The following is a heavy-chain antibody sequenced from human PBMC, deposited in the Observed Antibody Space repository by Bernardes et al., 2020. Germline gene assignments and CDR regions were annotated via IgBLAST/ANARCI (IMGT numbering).Heavy chain of an antibody. J-gene: IGHJ4*02. CDR2: IYSGGST. CDR1: RFTVSWKY. V-gene: IGHV3-66*01. D-gene: IGHD1-1*01. Sequence: GGLRRSCGVSRFTVSWKYMGWVRQAPGKGLEWVSVIYSGGSTYYADSVKGRFTISRDNSKNTLYLQMNSLRAEDTAVYYCARSTGRLQPNDYWGQGTLVTVSS. CDR3: ARSTGRLQPNDY.